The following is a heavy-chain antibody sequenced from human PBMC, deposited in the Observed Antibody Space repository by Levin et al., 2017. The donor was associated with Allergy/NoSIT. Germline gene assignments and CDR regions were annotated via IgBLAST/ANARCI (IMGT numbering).Heavy chain of an antibody. V-gene: IGHV1-69*13. D-gene: IGHD6-6*01. Sequence: SVKVSCKASGGTFSSYAISWVRQAPGQGLEWMGGIIPIFGTANYAQKFQGRVTITADESTSTAYMELSSLRSEDTAVYYCARGLDGAARYYYYGMDVWGQGTTATVSS. CDR1: GGTFSSYA. CDR2: IIPIFGTA. CDR3: ARGLDGAARYYYYGMDV. J-gene: IGHJ6*02.